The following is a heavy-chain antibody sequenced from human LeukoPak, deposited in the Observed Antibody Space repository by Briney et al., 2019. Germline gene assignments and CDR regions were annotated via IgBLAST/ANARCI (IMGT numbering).Heavy chain of an antibody. Sequence: AGGSLRLSCAASGFTFSSYAMHWVRQAPGKGLEWVAVISYDGSNKYYADSVKGRFTISRDNSKNTLYLQMNSLRAEDTAVYYCARGLVGYYMDVWGKGTTVTVSS. V-gene: IGHV3-30*04. CDR2: ISYDGSNK. CDR3: ARGLVGYYMDV. D-gene: IGHD1-26*01. CDR1: GFTFSSYA. J-gene: IGHJ6*03.